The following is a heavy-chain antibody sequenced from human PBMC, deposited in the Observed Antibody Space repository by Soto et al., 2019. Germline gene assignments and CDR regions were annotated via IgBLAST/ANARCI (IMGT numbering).Heavy chain of an antibody. D-gene: IGHD1-26*01. CDR3: ARVWGSACDI. J-gene: IGHJ3*02. V-gene: IGHV4-59*01. CDR1: GCSISSYY. CDR2: IYYSGST. Sequence: SETLSLTCTVSGCSISSYYWSWIRQPPGKGLEWIGYIYYSGSTNYNPSLKSRVTISVDTSKNQFSLKLSSVTAADIAVYYCARVWGSACDIWGLVTMVSVS.